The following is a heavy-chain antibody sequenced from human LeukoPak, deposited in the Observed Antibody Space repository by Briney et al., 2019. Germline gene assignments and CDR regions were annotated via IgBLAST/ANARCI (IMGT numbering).Heavy chain of an antibody. J-gene: IGHJ4*02. V-gene: IGHV5-51*01. D-gene: IGHD1-26*01. CDR2: IYPGDSDT. Sequence: GESLKISCKGSGSSFTSYWIGWVRQMPGKGLEWMGIIYPGDSDTRYSPSFQGQVTISADKSISTAYLQWSSLKASDTAMYYCARHTVPRATTIAGAGVDYWGQGTLVTVSS. CDR1: GSSFTSYW. CDR3: ARHTVPRATTIAGAGVDY.